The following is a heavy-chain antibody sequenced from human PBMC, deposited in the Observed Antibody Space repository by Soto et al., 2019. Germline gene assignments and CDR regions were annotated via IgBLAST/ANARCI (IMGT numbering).Heavy chain of an antibody. CDR2: IYSGGST. D-gene: IGHD2-8*01. Sequence: EVQLVESGGGLIQPGGSLRLSCAASGFTVSSNYMRWVRQAPGKGLEWVSVIYSGGSTYYADSVKGRFTISRDNSKNTLSLQMNSLRAEDTAVYYGARETYCSNGVCYTEKFDYWGQGTLVTVS. V-gene: IGHV3-53*01. J-gene: IGHJ4*02. CDR3: ARETYCSNGVCYTEKFDY. CDR1: GFTVSSNY.